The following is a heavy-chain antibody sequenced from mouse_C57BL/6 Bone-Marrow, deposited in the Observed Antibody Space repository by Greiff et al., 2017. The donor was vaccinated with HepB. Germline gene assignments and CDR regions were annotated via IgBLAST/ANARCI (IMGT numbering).Heavy chain of an antibody. CDR1: GYTFTSYG. V-gene: IGHV1-81*01. CDR3: STGFSTTVDH. D-gene: IGHD1-1*01. J-gene: IGHJ3*01. Sequence: QVQLQQSGAELARPGASVKLSCKASGYTFTSYGISWVKQRTGQGLEWIGEIYPRSGNTYYNEKFKGKATLTADKSSSTAYMELRSLTSVDSAVYFCSTGFSTTVDHWGQGTLVTVSA. CDR2: IYPRSGNT.